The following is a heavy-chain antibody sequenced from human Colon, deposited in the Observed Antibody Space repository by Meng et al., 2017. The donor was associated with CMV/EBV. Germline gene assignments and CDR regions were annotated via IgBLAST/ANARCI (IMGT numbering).Heavy chain of an antibody. D-gene: IGHD5/OR15-5a*01. Sequence: HLGQAGGALMLPGGSLRPSCSSSGCACSTVWTHWVRQSPGKGLQWLSHIKPDGTATSYADSVRCRFTISRDNAENTLYLYMNSLRAEDTAVYYCSIGESVLSWSTFDYWGHGALVTVSS. CDR2: IKPDGTAT. V-gene: IGHV3-74*03. J-gene: IGHJ4*01. CDR1: GCACSTVW. CDR3: SIGESVLSWSTFDY.